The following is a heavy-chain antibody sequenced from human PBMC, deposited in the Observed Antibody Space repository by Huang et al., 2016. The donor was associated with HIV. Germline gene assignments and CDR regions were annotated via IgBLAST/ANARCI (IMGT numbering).Heavy chain of an antibody. CDR3: ARGIRYFGVVAYFDY. V-gene: IGHV3-48*02. D-gene: IGHD3-3*01. J-gene: IGHJ4*02. CDR1: GFTFSSYS. CDR2: ISSSSSTI. Sequence: GGLVQPGGSLRLSCAASGFTFSSYSMNWVRQAPGKGLEWVSYISSSSSTIYYADSVKGRFTISRDNAKNSLFLQMNSLRDEDTAVYYCARGIRYFGVVAYFDYWGQGALVTVSS.